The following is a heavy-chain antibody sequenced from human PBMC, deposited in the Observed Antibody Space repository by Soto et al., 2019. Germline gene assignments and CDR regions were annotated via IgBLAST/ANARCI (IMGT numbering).Heavy chain of an antibody. Sequence: SETLSLTCAVYGGSFSGYYWSWILQPPGKWLEWIGEINHSGSTNYNPSLKSRVTISVDTSKNQFSLKLSSVTAADTAVYYCARGRGYCSGGSCYRYYCYGMDVWGQGTTVTVSS. CDR2: INHSGST. D-gene: IGHD2-15*01. CDR3: ARGRGYCSGGSCYRYYCYGMDV. V-gene: IGHV4-34*01. J-gene: IGHJ6*02. CDR1: GGSFSGYY.